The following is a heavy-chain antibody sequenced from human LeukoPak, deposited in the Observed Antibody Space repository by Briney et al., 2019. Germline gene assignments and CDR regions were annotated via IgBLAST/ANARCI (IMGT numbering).Heavy chain of an antibody. Sequence: PGRSLRGSWAASGFTFSSYGMHWVRQAPGKGLEWVAVIWYDGSNKYCADSVKGRFTISRDNSKNTLYLQMNSLRAEDTAVYYCARDRTVTNPHVYDYYGMDVWGQGTTDTVSS. V-gene: IGHV3-33*01. CDR1: GFTFSSYG. CDR2: IWYDGSNK. D-gene: IGHD4-17*01. J-gene: IGHJ6*02. CDR3: ARDRTVTNPHVYDYYGMDV.